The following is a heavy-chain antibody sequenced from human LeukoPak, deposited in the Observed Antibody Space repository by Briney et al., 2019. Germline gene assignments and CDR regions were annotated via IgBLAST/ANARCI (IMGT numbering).Heavy chain of an antibody. CDR3: ASLSIAAAGKGWFDP. D-gene: IGHD6-13*01. CDR2: IIPIFGTA. V-gene: IGHV1-69*05. Sequence: ASVKVSCKASGGTFSSYAISWVRQAPGQGLEWMGGIIPIFGTANYAQKFQGRVTITTDESTSTAYMELSSLRSEDTAVYYCASLSIAAAGKGWFDPWGQGTLVTVSS. CDR1: GGTFSSYA. J-gene: IGHJ5*02.